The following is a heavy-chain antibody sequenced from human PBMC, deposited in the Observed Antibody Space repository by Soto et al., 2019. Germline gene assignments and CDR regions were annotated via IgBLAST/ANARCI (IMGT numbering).Heavy chain of an antibody. CDR1: GFTFSSYG. D-gene: IGHD2-2*01. J-gene: IGHJ4*02. CDR3: AKPTPPDAFFY. CDR2: ISYDGSNK. V-gene: IGHV3-30*18. Sequence: GGSLRLSCAASGFTFSSYGMHWVRQAPGKGLEWVAVISYDGSNKYYADSVKGRFTISRDNSKNTLYLQMNSLRAEDTAVYYCAKPTPPDAFFYWGQVTLVTFSS.